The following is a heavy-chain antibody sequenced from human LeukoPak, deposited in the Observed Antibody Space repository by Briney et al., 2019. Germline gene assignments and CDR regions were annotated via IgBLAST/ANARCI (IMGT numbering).Heavy chain of an antibody. V-gene: IGHV4-39*07. D-gene: IGHD3-10*01. Sequence: SETLSLTCTVSGGSISSTSYFWGWIRQAPGKGLEWIGNVHYTGATYDSPSLKNRVTISVDTSKNQFSLNLIPVTAADTAVYYCARDRSYGSGSFDYWGLGTLVTVSS. J-gene: IGHJ4*02. CDR2: VHYTGAT. CDR3: ARDRSYGSGSFDY. CDR1: GGSISSTSYF.